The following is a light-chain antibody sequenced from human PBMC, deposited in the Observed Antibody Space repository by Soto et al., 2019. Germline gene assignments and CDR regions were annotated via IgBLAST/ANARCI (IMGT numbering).Light chain of an antibody. J-gene: IGKJ3*01. CDR1: QSISSSY. V-gene: IGKV3-20*01. Sequence: EIVLTQSPDTLSLSPGEGATLSCRASQSISSSYLAWYQQKPGQAPRLLIYGASSRATGIPDRFSGSGSGTDFTLTISRLEPEDFAVYYCHQYGSSGFTVGPGTKVDTK. CDR3: HQYGSSGFT. CDR2: GAS.